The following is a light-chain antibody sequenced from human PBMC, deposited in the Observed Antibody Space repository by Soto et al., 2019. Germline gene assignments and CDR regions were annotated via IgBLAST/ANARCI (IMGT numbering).Light chain of an antibody. CDR2: DVS. V-gene: IGKV3-15*01. Sequence: EIVMTQSPATLAVSPGERATLSCRASQGVSSNLAWYQQKPGQAPRLLIYDVSTRASDIPARFSGSGSGTEFTLTISSLQSEDFAVYYCPQYTNWPPWTFGQGTKVEIK. CDR1: QGVSSN. J-gene: IGKJ1*01. CDR3: PQYTNWPPWT.